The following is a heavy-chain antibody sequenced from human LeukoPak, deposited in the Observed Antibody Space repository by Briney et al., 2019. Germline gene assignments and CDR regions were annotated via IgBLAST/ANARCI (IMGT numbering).Heavy chain of an antibody. CDR3: ARSGRSRFDY. Sequence: PGGSLRLSCAASGFTFSSYAMSWVRQAPGKGLEWVSAFSGSGGSTYYADSVKGRFTISRDDSKNTLYLQMNGLRAEDTAVYYCARSGRSRFDYWGQGTLVTVSS. J-gene: IGHJ4*02. V-gene: IGHV3-23*01. CDR1: GFTFSSYA. D-gene: IGHD1-26*01. CDR2: FSGSGGST.